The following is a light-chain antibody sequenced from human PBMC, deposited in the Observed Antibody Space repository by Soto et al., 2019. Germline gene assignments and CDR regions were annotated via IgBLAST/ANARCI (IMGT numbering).Light chain of an antibody. J-gene: IGKJ1*01. CDR3: QQYNSYWT. Sequence: DIQMTQSPSTLSASVGDRVTITCRASQSITNWLAWYQPTPGKPPKLLIYDASSLESVVPSRFSGSGSGTELTLTISSLQPDDFTTYYCQQYNSYWTFGQGTKVDIK. V-gene: IGKV1-5*01. CDR1: QSITNW. CDR2: DAS.